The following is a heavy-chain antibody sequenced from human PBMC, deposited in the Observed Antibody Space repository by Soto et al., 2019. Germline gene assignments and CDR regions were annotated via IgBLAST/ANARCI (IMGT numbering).Heavy chain of an antibody. CDR2: IYYNGNT. CDR1: GGSISHHY. J-gene: IGHJ4*02. D-gene: IGHD7-27*01. CDR3: SRANWYSEY. Sequence: QVQLQESGPGLVKPSETLSLTCTVSGGSISHHYWSWIRQPPGKGLEWIGYIYYNGNTNYDPSLKSRVTRSVDTSKTPISRKLSSVTAADTAVYYCSRANWYSEYWGQGTLVTVSA. V-gene: IGHV4-59*11.